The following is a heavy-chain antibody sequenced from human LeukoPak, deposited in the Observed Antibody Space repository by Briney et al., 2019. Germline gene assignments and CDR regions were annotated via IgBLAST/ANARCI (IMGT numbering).Heavy chain of an antibody. CDR3: ARQFPYCGGDCSSFDH. J-gene: IGHJ4*02. Sequence: PGGSLRLSCAASRFIFSSYEMNWVRQAPGKGLEWISYISTSGSIIYYADSVKGRFTISRDNAKNSLYLQMNSLRAEDTAVYYCARQFPYCGGDCSSFDHWGQGTLVTVSS. D-gene: IGHD2-21*02. CDR1: RFIFSSYE. CDR2: ISTSGSII. V-gene: IGHV3-48*03.